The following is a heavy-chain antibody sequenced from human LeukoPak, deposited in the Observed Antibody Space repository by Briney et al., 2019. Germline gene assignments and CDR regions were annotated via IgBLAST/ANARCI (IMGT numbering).Heavy chain of an antibody. Sequence: PGGSLRRSCAASGFTFGASAMSWVRQAPGKGLEWVSTISISGSYTYSADSVKGRFTISRDNSKNTLYLQMNSLRAEDTAVYYCARGAWNVDYWGQGTLVTVSS. J-gene: IGHJ4*02. CDR3: ARGAWNVDY. D-gene: IGHD1-1*01. CDR2: ISISGSYT. CDR1: GFTFGASA. V-gene: IGHV3-23*01.